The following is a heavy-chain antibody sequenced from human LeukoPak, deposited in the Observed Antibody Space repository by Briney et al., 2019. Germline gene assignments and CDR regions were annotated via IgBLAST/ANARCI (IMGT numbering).Heavy chain of an antibody. Sequence: HSGGSLRLSCAASGFTFSSYWMSWVRQAPGKGLEWVANIKQNGSEKYYVDSVKGRFTISRDNAKNSLYLQMDSLRAEDTAVYYCARELFYGSGSRRYMDVWGKGTTVTVSS. CDR1: GFTFSSYW. CDR2: IKQNGSEK. D-gene: IGHD3-10*01. J-gene: IGHJ6*03. CDR3: ARELFYGSGSRRYMDV. V-gene: IGHV3-7*01.